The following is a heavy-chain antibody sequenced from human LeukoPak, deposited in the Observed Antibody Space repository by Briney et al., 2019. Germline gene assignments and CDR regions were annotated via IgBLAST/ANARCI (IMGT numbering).Heavy chain of an antibody. CDR2: IYSGGST. CDR1: GFTVSSNY. J-gene: IGHJ4*02. CDR3: ARDDCSGGSCYPDY. V-gene: IGHV3-53*01. Sequence: PGGSLRLSCAASGFTVSSNYMSWVRQAPGKGLEWVSVIYSGGSTYYADSVKGRFTISRDNSKNTLYLQMNSLRAEDTAVYYCARDDCSGGSCYPDYWGQGTLVTVSS. D-gene: IGHD2-15*01.